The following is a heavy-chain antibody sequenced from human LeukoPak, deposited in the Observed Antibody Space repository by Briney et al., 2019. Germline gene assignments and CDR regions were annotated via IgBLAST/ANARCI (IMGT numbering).Heavy chain of an antibody. V-gene: IGHV1-18*01. J-gene: IGHJ5*02. CDR2: ISAYNGST. CDR3: ARDRPPHYGSGSSSDSWFDP. Sequence: GASVKVSCKASGYTFTSYGISWVRRAPGQGLEWMGWISAYNGSTNYAQKLQGRVTMTTDTSTSTAYMELRSLRSDDTAVYYCARDRPPHYGSGSSSDSWFDPWGQGTLVTVSS. CDR1: GYTFTSYG. D-gene: IGHD3-10*01.